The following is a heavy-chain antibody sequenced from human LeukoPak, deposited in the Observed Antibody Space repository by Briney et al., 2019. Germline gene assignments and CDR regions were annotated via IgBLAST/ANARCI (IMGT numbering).Heavy chain of an antibody. CDR1: GFTFDDYA. D-gene: IGHD3-22*01. V-gene: IGHV3-9*01. J-gene: IGHJ3*02. CDR3: ARDHYDSSGYSGAFDI. CDR2: ISWNSGSI. Sequence: GRSLRLSCAASGFTFDDYAMHWVRQAPGKGLEWVSGISWNSGSIGYADSVKGRFTISRDNAKNSLYLQMNSLRAEDTAVYYCARDHYDSSGYSGAFDIWGQGTMVTVSS.